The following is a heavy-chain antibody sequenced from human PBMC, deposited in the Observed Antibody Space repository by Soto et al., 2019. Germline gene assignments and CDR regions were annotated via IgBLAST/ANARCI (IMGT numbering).Heavy chain of an antibody. V-gene: IGHV3-30*18. CDR3: AKETYSGPLDY. J-gene: IGHJ4*02. D-gene: IGHD2-15*01. CDR2: ISYDGSNK. CDR1: AFTFSSCG. Sequence: QVQLVESGGGVVQPGRSLRLSCAASAFTFSSCGMHWVRQAPGKGLEWVAVISYDGSNKYYADSVKGRFTISRDNSKNALYLQMNSLRAEDTAVYYCAKETYSGPLDYWGQGTLVTVSS.